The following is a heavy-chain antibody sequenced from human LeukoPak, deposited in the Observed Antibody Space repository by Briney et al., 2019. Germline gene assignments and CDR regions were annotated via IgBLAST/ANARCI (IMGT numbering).Heavy chain of an antibody. J-gene: IGHJ3*02. CDR1: GFTFSSYS. V-gene: IGHV3-21*01. Sequence: GGSLRLSCAASGFTFSSYSMNWVRQAPGKGLEWVSSISSSSSYIYYADSVKGRFTISRDNAKNSLYLQMNSLRADDTAVYYCARVIRSDYYDSSGYYGGDAFDIWGQGTMVTVSS. CDR3: ARVIRSDYYDSSGYYGGDAFDI. D-gene: IGHD3-22*01. CDR2: ISSSSSYI.